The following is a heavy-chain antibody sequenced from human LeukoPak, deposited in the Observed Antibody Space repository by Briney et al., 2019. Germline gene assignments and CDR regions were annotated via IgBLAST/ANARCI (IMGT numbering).Heavy chain of an antibody. D-gene: IGHD3-3*01. CDR2: FSAGGDLT. CDR3: AKQTNFWRSFDY. J-gene: IGHJ4*02. CDR1: GFTFDTNA. Sequence: GGSLRLSCAASGFTFDTNAMSWVRQAPGKGLEWVSAFSAGGDLTYYADSVKGRFTISRDNSKNTLYLQMNSVRVEDTAAYYCAKQTNFWRSFDYWGQGTLVTVSS. V-gene: IGHV3-23*01.